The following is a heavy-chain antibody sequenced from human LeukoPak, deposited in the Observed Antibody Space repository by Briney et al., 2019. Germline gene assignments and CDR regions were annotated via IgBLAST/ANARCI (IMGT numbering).Heavy chain of an antibody. CDR1: GYTFTGYY. V-gene: IGHV1-2*02. D-gene: IGHD3-3*01. CDR3: ARVDFWSGYFGGMDY. Sequence: ASVKVSCKASGYTFTGYYMHWVRQAPGQGLEWMGWINPNSGGTNYAQKFQGRVTMTRDTSISTAYMELSRLRSDDTAVYYCARVDFWSGYFGGMDYWGQGTLSPSPQ. CDR2: INPNSGGT. J-gene: IGHJ4*02.